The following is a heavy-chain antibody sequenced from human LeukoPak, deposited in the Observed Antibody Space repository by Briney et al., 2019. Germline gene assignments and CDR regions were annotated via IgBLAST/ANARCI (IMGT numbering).Heavy chain of an antibody. J-gene: IGHJ5*02. D-gene: IGHD3-22*01. Sequence: GGSLRLSCAASGFTFSSYAMSWVRQAPGKGLEWVSAISGSGGSTYYADSVKGRFTISRDNSKNTLYLQMNSLRAEDTAVYYCARAYYYDSSGYYFEGFDPWGQGTLVTVSS. CDR1: GFTFSSYA. CDR3: ARAYYYDSSGYYFEGFDP. CDR2: ISGSGGST. V-gene: IGHV3-23*01.